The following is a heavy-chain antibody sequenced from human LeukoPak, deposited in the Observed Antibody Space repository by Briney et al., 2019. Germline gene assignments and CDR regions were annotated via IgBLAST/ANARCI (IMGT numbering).Heavy chain of an antibody. CDR2: TNPDGSIK. D-gene: IGHD3-3*01. V-gene: IGHV3-7*01. CDR3: VSGFLQWLY. CDR1: GFIFGGYW. Sequence: GGSLRLSCAASGFIFGGYWMSWVRQAPGRGLEWVANTNPDGSIKYYVDSVNGRFTISRDNAKNSLYLQMNSLRAEDTAVYYCVSGFLQWLYWGEGTLVAVSS. J-gene: IGHJ4*02.